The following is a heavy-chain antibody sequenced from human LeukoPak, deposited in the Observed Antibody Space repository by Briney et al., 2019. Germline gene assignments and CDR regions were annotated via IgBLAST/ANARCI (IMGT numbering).Heavy chain of an antibody. J-gene: IGHJ4*02. D-gene: IGHD1-14*01. CDR2: ISSSGSTM. Sequence: GGSLRLSCAASGFTFSSYEMTWVRQAPGRGLEWVSYISSSGSTMYYADSVKGRFTISRDNAKNSLYLQMNSLRAEDTAVYYCARDLTNYFDYWGQGTLVTVSS. CDR3: ARDLTNYFDY. CDR1: GFTFSSYE. V-gene: IGHV3-48*03.